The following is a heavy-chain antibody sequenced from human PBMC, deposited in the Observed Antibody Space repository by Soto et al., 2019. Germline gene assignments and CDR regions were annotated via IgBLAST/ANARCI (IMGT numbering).Heavy chain of an antibody. CDR3: ARARSGAFDI. V-gene: IGHV3-30-3*01. Sequence: SGFTFSSYAMHWVRQAPGKGLEWVAVISYDGSNKYYADSVKGRFTISRDNSKNTLYLQMNSLRAEDTAVYYCARARSGAFDIWGQGTMVTVSS. J-gene: IGHJ3*02. D-gene: IGHD1-26*01. CDR1: GFTFSSYA. CDR2: ISYDGSNK.